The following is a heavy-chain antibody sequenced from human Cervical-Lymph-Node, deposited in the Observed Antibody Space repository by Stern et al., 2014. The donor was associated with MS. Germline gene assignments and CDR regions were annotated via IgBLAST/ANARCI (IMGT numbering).Heavy chain of an antibody. CDR3: ARNPALWYFDL. J-gene: IGHJ2*01. V-gene: IGHV4-31*03. CDR1: GGTFSSGGFF. D-gene: IGHD3-3*02. CDR2: VYYSGDI. Sequence: QLQLQESGPGLVKPLQTLSLTCTASGGTFSSGGFFWNWIRQHPGKGREWIGHVYYSGDIAYNPSLKSRVTISVDTSKNQFSLRLRSVTAADTAVYYCARNPALWYFDLWGRGTLAAVSS.